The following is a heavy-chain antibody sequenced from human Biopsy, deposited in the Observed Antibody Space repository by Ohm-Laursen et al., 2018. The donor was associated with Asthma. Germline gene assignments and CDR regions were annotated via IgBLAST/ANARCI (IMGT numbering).Heavy chain of an antibody. CDR3: ARRITIFGVVQKDHGMDA. Sequence: TLSLTCTVSGGSMTPTSHYWDWIRQAPGKGPEWIGYISYGGKTSYNPSLKNRVTISRDTSKNQFSLRLTSVTAADTAVYFCARRITIFGVVQKDHGMDAWGQGTTVSVSS. CDR1: GGSMTPTSHY. V-gene: IGHV4-39*01. CDR2: ISYGGKT. D-gene: IGHD3-3*01. J-gene: IGHJ6*02.